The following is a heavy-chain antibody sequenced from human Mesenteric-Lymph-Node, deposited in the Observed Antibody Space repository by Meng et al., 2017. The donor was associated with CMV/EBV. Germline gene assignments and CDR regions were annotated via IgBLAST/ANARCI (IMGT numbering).Heavy chain of an antibody. CDR3: ARDNYYDSSGHHSAYYYGMDV. CDR2: INPNSGGT. Sequence: ASVKVSCKASGYTFTVYYMHWVRQAPGQGLEWMGWINPNSGGTNYAQRFQGRVTMTRDTSISTAYMELSRLRSDDTAVYYCARDNYYDSSGHHSAYYYGMDVWGQGTTVTVSS. V-gene: IGHV1-2*02. CDR1: GYTFTVYY. J-gene: IGHJ6*02. D-gene: IGHD3-22*01.